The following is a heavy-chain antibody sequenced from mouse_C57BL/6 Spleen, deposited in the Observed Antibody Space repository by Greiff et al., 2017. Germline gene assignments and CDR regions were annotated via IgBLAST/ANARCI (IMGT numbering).Heavy chain of an antibody. CDR1: GYTFTTYP. CDR3: AKGDDYEGYFDY. J-gene: IGHJ2*01. D-gene: IGHD2-4*01. CDR2: FHPYNDDT. V-gene: IGHV1-47*01. Sequence: VKLMESGAELVKPGASVKMSCKASGYTFTTYPIEWMKQNHGKSLEWIGNFHPYNDDTKYNEKFKGKATLTVEKSSSTVYLELSRLTSDDSAVYYCAKGDDYEGYFDYWGQGTTLTVSS.